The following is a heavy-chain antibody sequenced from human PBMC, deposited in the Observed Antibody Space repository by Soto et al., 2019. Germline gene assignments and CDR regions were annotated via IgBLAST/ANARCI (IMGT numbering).Heavy chain of an antibody. J-gene: IGHJ4*02. CDR3: AKARVSGPGGSSWSSFDY. D-gene: IGHD6-13*01. V-gene: IGHV3-30*18. CDR2: ISYDGSNK. CDR1: GFTFSSYG. Sequence: QVQLVESGGGVVQPGRSLRLSCAASGFTFSSYGMHWVRQAPGKGLEWVAVISYDGSNKYYADSVKGRFTISRDNSKNTLYLQMNSLRAEDTAVYYCAKARVSGPGGSSWSSFDYWGQGTLVTVSS.